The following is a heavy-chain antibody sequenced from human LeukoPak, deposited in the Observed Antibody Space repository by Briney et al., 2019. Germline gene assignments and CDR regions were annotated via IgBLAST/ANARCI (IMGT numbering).Heavy chain of an antibody. CDR2: INSYSGGT. CDR1: GYTFSGYY. V-gene: IGHV1-2*02. CDR3: ARVKRLGGGNFDY. Sequence: ASVKVSCKASGYTFSGYYMHWVRQAPGQGLEWMGWINSYSGGTNYAQNFQGRVTMTRDRSISTAYMELSRLRSDDTAVYYCARVKRLGGGNFDYWGQGTLVTVSS. J-gene: IGHJ4*02. D-gene: IGHD3-16*01.